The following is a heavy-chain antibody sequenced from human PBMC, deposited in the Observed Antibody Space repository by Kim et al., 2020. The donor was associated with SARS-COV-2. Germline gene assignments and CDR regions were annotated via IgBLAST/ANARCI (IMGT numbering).Heavy chain of an antibody. V-gene: IGHV3-21*01. D-gene: IGHD1-26*01. J-gene: IGHJ4*02. Sequence: GGSLRLSCAASGFTFSSYSMNWVRQAPGKGLEWVSSISSSSSYIYYADSVKGRFTISRDNAKNSLYLQMNSLRAEDTAVYYCARDRGSYSDFDYWGQGTLVTVSS. CDR2: ISSSSSYI. CDR1: GFTFSSYS. CDR3: ARDRGSYSDFDY.